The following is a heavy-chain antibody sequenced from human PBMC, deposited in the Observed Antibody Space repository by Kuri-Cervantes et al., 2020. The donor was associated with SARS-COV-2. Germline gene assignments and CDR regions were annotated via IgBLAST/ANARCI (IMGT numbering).Heavy chain of an antibody. J-gene: IGHJ3*02. CDR1: GYTFSSYA. CDR3: AREVGYCDSGRCYGLDAFDI. CDR2: INTATGNT. D-gene: IGHD2-2*01. V-gene: IGHV1-3*04. Sequence: ALVKVSCKAPGYTFSSYAIHWVRQAPGQGLEWMGWINTATGNTHYSQKFQGRVTITRDTAASTEYMDLNSLRSEDTAVYYCAREVGYCDSGRCYGLDAFDIWGQGTMVTVSS.